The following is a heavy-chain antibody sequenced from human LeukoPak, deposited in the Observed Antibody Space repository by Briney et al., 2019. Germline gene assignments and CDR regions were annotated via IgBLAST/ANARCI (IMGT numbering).Heavy chain of an antibody. J-gene: IGHJ5*02. Sequence: GGSLRLSCAASGFTVSNNYMSWVRQAPGRELEWVSLIYGDGRTYYADSVKGRFTISRDNSQNTLYLQMNSLRPEDTAVYYCTRDRAGTQTWVEFDPWGQGTVVTVSS. V-gene: IGHV3-66*02. CDR3: TRDRAGTQTWVEFDP. CDR1: GFTVSNNY. D-gene: IGHD3-10*01. CDR2: IYGDGRT.